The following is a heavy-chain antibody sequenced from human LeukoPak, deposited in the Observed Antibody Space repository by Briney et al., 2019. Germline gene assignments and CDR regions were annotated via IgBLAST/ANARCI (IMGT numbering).Heavy chain of an antibody. J-gene: IGHJ4*02. CDR3: ATQHYSYYFDY. Sequence: SETLSLTCAVYGGSFSGYYWSWIRQPPGKGLEWIGEINHSGSTNYNPSLKSRVTISVDTSKNQFSLKLSSVTAADTAVYYCATQHYSYYFDYWGQGALVTVSS. D-gene: IGHD3-10*01. CDR2: INHSGST. CDR1: GGSFSGYY. V-gene: IGHV4-34*01.